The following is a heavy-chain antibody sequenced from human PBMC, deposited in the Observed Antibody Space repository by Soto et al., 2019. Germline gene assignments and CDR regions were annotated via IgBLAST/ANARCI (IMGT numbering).Heavy chain of an antibody. D-gene: IGHD4-17*01. J-gene: IGHJ4*02. CDR1: GDSISSSNYF. CDR3: AREGTVTGFDY. Sequence: SETLSLTCTVSGDSISSSNYFWGWIRQPPGKGLEWIGTIYYSGNTYYSPSLRSRVTISVDTSKNQFSLKLSSVTAADTAVYYCAREGTVTGFDYWGQGPLVTVSS. V-gene: IGHV4-39*07. CDR2: IYYSGNT.